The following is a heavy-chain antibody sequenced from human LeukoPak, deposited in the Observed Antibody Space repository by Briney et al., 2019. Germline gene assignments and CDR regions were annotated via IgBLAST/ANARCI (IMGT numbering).Heavy chain of an antibody. D-gene: IGHD5-12*01. CDR3: ARRDRSGYDYFDY. CDR2: IDPSDSYT. Sequence: GESLRISCKGSGYSFTTYWISWVRQMPGKGLEWMGRIDPSDSYTNYSPSFQGHVTISSDKSISTAYLQWSSLKASDTAMYYCARRDRSGYDYFDYWGQGTLVTVTS. CDR1: GYSFTTYW. V-gene: IGHV5-10-1*01. J-gene: IGHJ4*02.